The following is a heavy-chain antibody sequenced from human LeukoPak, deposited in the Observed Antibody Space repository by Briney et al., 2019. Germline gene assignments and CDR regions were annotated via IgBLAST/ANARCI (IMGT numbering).Heavy chain of an antibody. V-gene: IGHV3-30*02. CDR1: VFTLSGYG. CDR3: ADINIAQLPIRVY. CDR2: IRCDGSDK. D-gene: IGHD5-24*01. J-gene: IGHJ1*01. Sequence: GGSLGLSCAACVFTLSGYGMHWVRQAPGKGLEWVSFIRCDGSDKYYADSVKGRFTISRDNTKNTLYLQKYSLGIEDPCVYYRADINIAQLPIRVYWGQGTLVSVSS.